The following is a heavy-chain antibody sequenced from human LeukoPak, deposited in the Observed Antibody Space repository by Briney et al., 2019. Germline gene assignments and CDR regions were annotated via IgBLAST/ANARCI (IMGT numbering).Heavy chain of an antibody. Sequence: PGGSLRLSCAASGFTFSNYAMSWVRQAPGKGLEWVSGISNSGGSTYNADSVKGRFTISRDDSKNTLYLQMNSLRTEDTAVYYCAKEGLGYCSGTSCYVGGFLDYWGQGTLVTVSS. CDR3: AKEGLGYCSGTSCYVGGFLDY. V-gene: IGHV3-23*01. D-gene: IGHD2-2*01. CDR1: GFTFSNYA. CDR2: ISNSGGST. J-gene: IGHJ4*02.